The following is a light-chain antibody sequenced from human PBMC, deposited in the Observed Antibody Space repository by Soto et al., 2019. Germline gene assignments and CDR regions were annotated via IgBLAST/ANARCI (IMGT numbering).Light chain of an antibody. J-gene: IGLJ2*01. CDR2: EGG. V-gene: IGLV2-23*01. CDR1: SSDVGNYNL. CDR3: CSFALRSTLI. Sequence: QSVLTQPASVSGSPGQSITISCTGTSSDVGNYNLVSWYQQYPGKAPKLMIYEGGKRPSGVSNRFSGAKAGNTASLTISGLQGEDEADYYCCSFALRSTLIFGGGTKLTVL.